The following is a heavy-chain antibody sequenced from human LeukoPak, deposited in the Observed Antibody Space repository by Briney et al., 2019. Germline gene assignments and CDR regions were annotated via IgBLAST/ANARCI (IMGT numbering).Heavy chain of an antibody. CDR2: ISSSSSYM. J-gene: IGHJ4*02. D-gene: IGHD6-6*01. CDR1: GFTFSSYS. V-gene: IGHV3-21*01. CDR3: ARGEWSSSPFDY. Sequence: PGGSLRLSCAASGFTFSSYSMNWVRQAPGKGLEWVSFISSSSSYMYYTDSVKGRFTISRDNAKNSLYLQLNSLRAEDTALYYCARGEWSSSPFDYWGQGTLVTVSS.